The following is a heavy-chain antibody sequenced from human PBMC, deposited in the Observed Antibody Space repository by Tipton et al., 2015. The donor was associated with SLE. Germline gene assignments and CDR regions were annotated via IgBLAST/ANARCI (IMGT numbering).Heavy chain of an antibody. D-gene: IGHD3-3*01. CDR1: GGSFSGYY. V-gene: IGHV4-34*01. J-gene: IGHJ2*01. CDR2: INHSGNT. Sequence: LRLSCAVYGGSFSGYYWSWIRQPPGKGLEWIGEINHSGNTNYKPSLKSRVTISVDTSKNQFSLKLSSVTAADTAVYYCARVITIFGVVPWYFDLWGRGTLVTVSS. CDR3: ARVITIFGVVPWYFDL.